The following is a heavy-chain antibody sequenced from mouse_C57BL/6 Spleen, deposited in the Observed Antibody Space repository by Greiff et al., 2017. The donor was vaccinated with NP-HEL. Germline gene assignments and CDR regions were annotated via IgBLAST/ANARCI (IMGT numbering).Heavy chain of an antibody. J-gene: IGHJ3*01. Sequence: EVQLVESGPGLVKPSQSLSLTCSVTGYSITSGYYWNWIRQFPGNKLEWMGYISYDGSNNYNPSLKNRISITRDTSKNQFFLKLNSVTTEDTATYYCARAYYDYDGGFAYWGQGTLVTVSA. V-gene: IGHV3-6*01. CDR2: ISYDGSN. D-gene: IGHD2-4*01. CDR3: ARAYYDYDGGFAY. CDR1: GYSITSGYY.